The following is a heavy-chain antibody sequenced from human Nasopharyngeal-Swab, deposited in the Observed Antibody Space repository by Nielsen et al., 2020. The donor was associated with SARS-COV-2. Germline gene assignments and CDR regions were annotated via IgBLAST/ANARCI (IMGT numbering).Heavy chain of an antibody. J-gene: IGHJ4*02. CDR2: ISSSSSTS. V-gene: IGHV3-48*02. CDR3: ARDVALVSAALDY. CDR1: GFTLSSNG. Sequence: GESLKISCAASGFTLSSNGMHWVRQAPGKGLEWVAYISSSSSTSYYADSVKGRFTISRDNAENSLYVQMNSLRDEDTAVYYCARDVALVSAALDYWGQGTLVTVSS. D-gene: IGHD5/OR15-5a*01.